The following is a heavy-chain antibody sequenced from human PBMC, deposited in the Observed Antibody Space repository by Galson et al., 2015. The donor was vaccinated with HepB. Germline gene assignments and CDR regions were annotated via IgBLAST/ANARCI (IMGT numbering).Heavy chain of an antibody. CDR1: DGSFIGYY. CDR3: ARDGSGWYIPHFDY. V-gene: IGHV4-34*01. J-gene: IGHJ4*02. Sequence: LSLTCSVYDGSFIGYYWSWIRQPPGKGLEWIGEINHSGSANYSPSLKSRVTISIDTSKNQFSLKRNSVTAADTAVYYCARDGSGWYIPHFDYWGQGSLSPSPQ. D-gene: IGHD6-19*01. CDR2: INHSGSA.